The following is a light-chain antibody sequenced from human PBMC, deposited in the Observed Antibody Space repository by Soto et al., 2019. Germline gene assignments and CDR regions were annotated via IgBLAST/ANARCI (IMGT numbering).Light chain of an antibody. Sequence: QSVLTQPPSVSGSPGQSVTISCTGTSSDVGSYNRVSWYQQPPGTAPKLMIYEVSNRPSGVPDRSSGSKSGNTASLTISGPQAEDEADYYGSSYTSSSTVVFGGGTKVTVL. CDR3: SSYTSSSTVV. V-gene: IGLV2-18*02. CDR2: EVS. CDR1: SSDVGSYNR. J-gene: IGLJ2*01.